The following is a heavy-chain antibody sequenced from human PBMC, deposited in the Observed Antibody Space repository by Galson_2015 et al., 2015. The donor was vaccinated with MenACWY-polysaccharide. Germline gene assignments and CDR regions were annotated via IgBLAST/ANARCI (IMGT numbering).Heavy chain of an antibody. CDR2: ISSSGSTI. V-gene: IGHV3-11*01. Sequence: SLRLSCAASGFTFSDYYMSWLRQAPGKGLEWVSYISSSGSTIYYADSVKGRFTISRDNAKNSLYLQMNSLRAEDTAVYYCARDRGIQLYYFDYWGQGTLVTVSS. CDR3: ARDRGIQLYYFDY. D-gene: IGHD5-18*01. CDR1: GFTFSDYY. J-gene: IGHJ4*02.